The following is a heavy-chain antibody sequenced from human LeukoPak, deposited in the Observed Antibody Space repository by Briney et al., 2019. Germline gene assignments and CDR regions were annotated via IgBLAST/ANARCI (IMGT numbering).Heavy chain of an antibody. CDR1: GYTFTSYA. J-gene: IGHJ4*02. D-gene: IGHD5-24*01. CDR2: INPANGYA. Sequence: ASVKVSCKASGYTFTSYAMHWVRQAPGQTLEWLGWINPANGYAKYSQELQGRVTITRDTSASAAYLELSGLRSEDTAVYYCAIRDGYRDYWGQGTLVAVSS. CDR3: AIRDGYRDY. V-gene: IGHV1-3*03.